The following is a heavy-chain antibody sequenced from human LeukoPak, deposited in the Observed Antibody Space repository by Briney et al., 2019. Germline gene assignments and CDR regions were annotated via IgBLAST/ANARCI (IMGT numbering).Heavy chain of an antibody. J-gene: IGHJ4*02. CDR1: GFTFSSYA. Sequence: SGGSLRLSCAASGFTFSSYAMSWVRQAPGKGLEWVAVIWYDGSNKYYADSVKGRFTISRDNSKNTLYLQMNSLRAEDTAVYYCAKDRSTYGYFDYWGQGTLVTVSS. CDR3: AKDRSTYGYFDY. CDR2: IWYDGSNK. V-gene: IGHV3-33*06. D-gene: IGHD5/OR15-5a*01.